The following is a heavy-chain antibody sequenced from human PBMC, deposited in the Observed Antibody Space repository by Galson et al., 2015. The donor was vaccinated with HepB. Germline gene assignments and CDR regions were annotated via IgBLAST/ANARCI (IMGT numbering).Heavy chain of an antibody. CDR2: TYYRSKWYN. D-gene: IGHD6-13*01. Sequence: CAISGDSVSSNSAAWNWIRQSPSRGLEWLGRTYYRSKWYNDYAVSVKSRITINPDTSKNQFSLQLNSVTPEDTAVYYCARFHPGPTLAAAGHGEYYYYYGMDVWGQGTTVTVSS. J-gene: IGHJ6*02. V-gene: IGHV6-1*01. CDR3: ARFHPGPTLAAAGHGEYYYYYGMDV. CDR1: GDSVSSNSAA.